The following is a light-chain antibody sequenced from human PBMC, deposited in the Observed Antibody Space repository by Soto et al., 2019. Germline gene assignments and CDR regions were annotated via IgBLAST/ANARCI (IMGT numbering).Light chain of an antibody. CDR3: QQRNSWPRT. CDR2: DAS. CDR1: RSVSNY. Sequence: EIVLTQSPGTLSLSPGERATLSCRASRSVSNYLAWYQQKPGQAPRLLIYDASNRATGIPARFSGSGSGTDFTLTISSLETEDFAVYYCQQRNSWPRTFGQGTKVEIK. J-gene: IGKJ1*01. V-gene: IGKV3-11*01.